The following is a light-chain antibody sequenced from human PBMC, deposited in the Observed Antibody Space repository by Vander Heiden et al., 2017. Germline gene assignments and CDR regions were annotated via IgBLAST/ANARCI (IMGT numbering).Light chain of an antibody. V-gene: IGKV1-5*03. J-gene: IGKJ4*01. CDR3: LQYNNYPLT. Sequence: DIQMTQTTPTLSASPGDRVTITCRASQTLDSWLAWYQQKPGKAPKLLIYKASTLHTGVPSRFSGSGSETEFLLTLSSLQPDDSATYFCLQYNNYPLTFGGGTKVE. CDR2: KAS. CDR1: QTLDSW.